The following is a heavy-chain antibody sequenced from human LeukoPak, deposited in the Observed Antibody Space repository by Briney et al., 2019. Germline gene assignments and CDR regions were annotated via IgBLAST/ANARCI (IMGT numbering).Heavy chain of an antibody. CDR3: ARPDYYGSGSLDAFDI. J-gene: IGHJ3*02. CDR2: IYTSGST. Sequence: SETPSLTCTVSGGSISSYYWSWIRQPAGKGLEWIGRIYTSGSTNYNPSLKSRVTMSVDTSKNQFSLKLSSVTAADTAVYYCARPDYYGSGSLDAFDIWGQGTMVTVSS. CDR1: GGSISSYY. V-gene: IGHV4-4*07. D-gene: IGHD3-10*01.